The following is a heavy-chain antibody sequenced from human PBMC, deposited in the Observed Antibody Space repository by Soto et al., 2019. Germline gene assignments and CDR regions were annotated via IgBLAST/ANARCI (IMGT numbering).Heavy chain of an antibody. J-gene: IGHJ4*02. V-gene: IGHV3-9*01. D-gene: IGHD2-2*01. CDR3: AKGGQLLSEGGGY. CDR1: GFTFDDYA. Sequence: VQLVESGGGLVQPGRSLRLSCAASGFTFDDYAMHWVRQAPGKGLEWVSGISWNSGSIGYADSVKGRFTISRDNAKKASYLQMNSLGGEHTPVYYCAKGGQLLSEGGGYWGQGTLVTVSS. CDR2: ISWNSGSI.